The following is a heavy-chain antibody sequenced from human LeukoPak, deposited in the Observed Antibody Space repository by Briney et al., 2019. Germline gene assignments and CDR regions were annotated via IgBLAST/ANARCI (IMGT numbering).Heavy chain of an antibody. CDR3: AKGSSGYFFDL. J-gene: IGHJ4*02. D-gene: IGHD3-22*01. CDR2: ISNDGGGT. V-gene: IGHV3-23*01. Sequence: PGGSLRLSCAASGFIFNNYGLVWVRQAPGKGLEWVSAISNDGGGTTYADFVKGRFSVSRDNSKSTLFLQMNSLRAEDTALYYCAKGSSGYFFDLWGQGTLVTVSS. CDR1: GFIFNNYG.